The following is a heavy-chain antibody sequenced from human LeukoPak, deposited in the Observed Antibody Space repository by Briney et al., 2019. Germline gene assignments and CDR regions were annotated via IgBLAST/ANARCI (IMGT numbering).Heavy chain of an antibody. J-gene: IGHJ4*02. CDR1: GYTFTGYY. CDR3: ARVSCTNGVCPYDY. D-gene: IGHD2-8*01. Sequence: ASVKVSCKASGYTFTGYYMHWVRQAPGQGLEWMGWINPNSGGTNYAQKFQGRVTMTRDTSISTAYMELSRLRSDDTAVYYCARVSCTNGVCPYDYWGQGTLVTVS. CDR2: INPNSGGT. V-gene: IGHV1-2*02.